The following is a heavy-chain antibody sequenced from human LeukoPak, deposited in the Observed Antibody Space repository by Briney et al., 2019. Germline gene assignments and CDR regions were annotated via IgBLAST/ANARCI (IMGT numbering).Heavy chain of an antibody. J-gene: IGHJ3*02. CDR1: GFTFSSYG. CDR2: ISYEGSSK. D-gene: IGHD4/OR15-4a*01. CDR3: AKDREVLDAFDI. Sequence: GGSLRLSCAASGFTFSSYGMHWVRQAPGKGLEWVAFISYEGSSKYYADSVKGRFTISRDNSKNTLYLQINSLRAEDTAVYYCAKDREVLDAFDIWGQGTMVTVSS. V-gene: IGHV3-30*02.